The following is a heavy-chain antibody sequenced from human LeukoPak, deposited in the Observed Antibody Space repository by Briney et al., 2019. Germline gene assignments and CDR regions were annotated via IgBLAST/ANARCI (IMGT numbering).Heavy chain of an antibody. D-gene: IGHD5-24*01. V-gene: IGHV3-7*01. J-gene: IGHJ6*03. Sequence: GGSLRLSCTGSGFIFGDYAMNWVRQAPGKGLEWVANIKQDGSEKYYVDSVKGRFTISRDNAKNSLYLQMSSLRAEDTAVYYCARVRDGYKPPKLSSYYYMDVWGKGTTVTISS. CDR1: GFIFGDYA. CDR2: IKQDGSEK. CDR3: ARVRDGYKPPKLSSYYYMDV.